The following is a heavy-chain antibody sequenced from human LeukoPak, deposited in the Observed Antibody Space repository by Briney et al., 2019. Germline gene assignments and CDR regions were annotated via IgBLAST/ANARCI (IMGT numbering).Heavy chain of an antibody. Sequence: SETLSLTCAVYGESFSDYYWSWVRQPPGRGLEWIGEISHTGGTNYNPSLKSRVTTSVDTSTDQFSLRLSSATAADTAIYYCARQSGDQSSAWYFDAWGQGTLVTVSS. CDR2: ISHTGGT. CDR1: GESFSDYY. J-gene: IGHJ4*02. CDR3: ARQSGDQSSAWYFDA. D-gene: IGHD6-19*01. V-gene: IGHV4-34*01.